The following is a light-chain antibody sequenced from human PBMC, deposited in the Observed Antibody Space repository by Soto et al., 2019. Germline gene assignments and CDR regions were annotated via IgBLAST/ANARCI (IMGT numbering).Light chain of an antibody. J-gene: IGKJ2*01. Sequence: DIQMTQAPSSLSASVGDRVSITCRASQSIGTYLNWYQKKPGKAPKLLIHAASSLHSGVPSRFSGSVSGTDFTLTISSLQPEDFATYYCQQSYSTPPDTFGQGTKLEIK. CDR3: QQSYSTPPDT. CDR1: QSIGTY. V-gene: IGKV1-39*01. CDR2: AAS.